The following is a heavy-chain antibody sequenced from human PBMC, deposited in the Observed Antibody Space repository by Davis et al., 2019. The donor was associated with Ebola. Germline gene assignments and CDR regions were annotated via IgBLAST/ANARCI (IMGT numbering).Heavy chain of an antibody. CDR2: IIPIFGTA. CDR1: GGTFSSYA. CDR3: ARFQEVDY. V-gene: IGHV1-69*05. J-gene: IGHJ4*02. Sequence: SVKVSCKASGGTFSSYAISWVRQAPGRGLEWMGAIIPIFGTANYAQKPQGRVTMTTDTSTSTAYMELSSLRSEDTAVYYCARFQEVDYWGQGTLVTVSS.